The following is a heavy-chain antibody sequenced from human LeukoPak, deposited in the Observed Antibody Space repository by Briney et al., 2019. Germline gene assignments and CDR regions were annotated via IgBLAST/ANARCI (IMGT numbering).Heavy chain of an antibody. CDR3: ARAITMVRGVYFDY. D-gene: IGHD3-10*01. V-gene: IGHV4-34*01. CDR2: INHSGST. CDR1: GGSFSGYY. J-gene: IGHJ4*02. Sequence: PETLSLTCAVYGGSFSGYYWSWIRQPPGKGLEWIGEINHSGSTNYNPSLKSRVTISVDTSKNQFSLKLSSVTAADTAVYYCARAITMVRGVYFDYWGQGTLVTVSS.